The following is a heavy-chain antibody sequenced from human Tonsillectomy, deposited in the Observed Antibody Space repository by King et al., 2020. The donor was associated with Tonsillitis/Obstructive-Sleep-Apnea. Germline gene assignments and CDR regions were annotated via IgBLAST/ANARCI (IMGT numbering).Heavy chain of an antibody. CDR2: IYYSGST. V-gene: IGHV4-59*08. D-gene: IGHD6-19*01. Sequence: VQLQESGPGLVKPSETLSLTCTVSGGSITSYYWSWIRQPPGKGLEWIGYIYYSGSTNYNPSLKSRVTISVDTSKNQFSLKLSSVTAADTAVYYCARSSTPGIPVAAENWFDPWGQGTLVTVSS. J-gene: IGHJ5*02. CDR1: GGSITSYY. CDR3: ARSSTPGIPVAAENWFDP.